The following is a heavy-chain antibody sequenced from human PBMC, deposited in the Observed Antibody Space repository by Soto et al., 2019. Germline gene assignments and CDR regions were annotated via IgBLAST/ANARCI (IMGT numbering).Heavy chain of an antibody. Sequence: ASVKVSCKPSGYSFSNFYVHWVRQAPGQGLEWMGIVDPSSGTTSYTQKFQERVTMTRDTSMSTVYMELSRLRSEDTAVYYCARGAVVVPNGLIAGMDVWGLGTTVTVSS. J-gene: IGHJ6*02. D-gene: IGHD2-15*01. CDR2: VDPSSGTT. V-gene: IGHV1-46*01. CDR1: GYSFSNFY. CDR3: ARGAVVVPNGLIAGMDV.